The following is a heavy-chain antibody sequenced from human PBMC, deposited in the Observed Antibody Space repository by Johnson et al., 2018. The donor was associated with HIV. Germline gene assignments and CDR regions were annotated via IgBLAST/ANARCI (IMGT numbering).Heavy chain of an antibody. CDR1: GFTVSSNY. D-gene: IGHD1-26*01. Sequence: VQLVESGGGVVQPGGSLRLSCAASGFTVSSNYMSWVRQAPGKGLEWVSVIYSGGSTYYADSVKGRFTISRDNSKNTLYLQMNSLRAEDTALYYCARELYAILGAFDIWGQGTMVIVSS. CDR3: ARELYAILGAFDI. CDR2: IYSGGST. V-gene: IGHV3-66*01. J-gene: IGHJ3*02.